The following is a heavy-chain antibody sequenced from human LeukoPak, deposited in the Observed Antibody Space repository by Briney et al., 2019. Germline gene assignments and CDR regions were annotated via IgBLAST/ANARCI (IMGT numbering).Heavy chain of an antibody. CDR1: GGSISSYY. D-gene: IGHD5-18*01. CDR3: ARMITAMVTSGHAFDI. Sequence: SETLSLTCTVSGGSISSYYWSWIRQPPGKGLEWIGYIYYSGSTNYNPSLKSRVTISVDTSKNQFSLKLSSVTAADTAVYYRARMITAMVTSGHAFDIWGQGTMVTVSS. J-gene: IGHJ3*02. V-gene: IGHV4-59*08. CDR2: IYYSGST.